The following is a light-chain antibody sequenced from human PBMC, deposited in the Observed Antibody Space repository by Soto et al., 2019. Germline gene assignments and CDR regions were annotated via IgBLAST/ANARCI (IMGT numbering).Light chain of an antibody. CDR2: LNSDGSH. J-gene: IGLJ3*02. CDR1: SGHSSYA. V-gene: IGLV4-69*01. Sequence: QLVLTQSPSASASLGASVKLTCTLSSGHSSYAIAWHQQEPGKGPRYLMKLNSDGSHSKGDGIPDRFSGSSSGAERYLTISSLQFEDEAEYYCQTWGTGIRVFGGGTKLTVL. CDR3: QTWGTGIRV.